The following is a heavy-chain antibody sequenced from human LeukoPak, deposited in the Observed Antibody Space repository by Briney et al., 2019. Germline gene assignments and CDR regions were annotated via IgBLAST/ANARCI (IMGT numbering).Heavy chain of an antibody. J-gene: IGHJ3*02. Sequence: ASVKVSCKASGYTFTSYYMHWVRQAPGQGLEWMGIINPSGGSTSYAQKFQGRVTMTRDTSTSTVYMELRSLRSDDTAIYHCAKNYYYDNTGYWGAFDIWGQGTMVTVSS. D-gene: IGHD3-22*01. CDR3: AKNYYYDNTGYWGAFDI. CDR2: INPSGGST. V-gene: IGHV1-46*01. CDR1: GYTFTSYY.